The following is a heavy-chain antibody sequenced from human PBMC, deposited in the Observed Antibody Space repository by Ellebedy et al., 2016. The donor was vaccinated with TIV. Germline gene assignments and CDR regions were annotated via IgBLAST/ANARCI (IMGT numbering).Heavy chain of an antibody. D-gene: IGHD2-15*01. V-gene: IGHV3-30*02. CDR1: GFTFGTYG. J-gene: IGHJ4*02. CDR2: IRYDGSNT. Sequence: PGGSLRLSCAASGFTFGTYGMHWVRQAPGEGPEWVAFIRYDGSNTYYAESVKGRFTISRDNSEKTFYLQMNSLRPADTAVYYCTKARDGGGSVDYWGQGTLVTVSS. CDR3: TKARDGGGSVDY.